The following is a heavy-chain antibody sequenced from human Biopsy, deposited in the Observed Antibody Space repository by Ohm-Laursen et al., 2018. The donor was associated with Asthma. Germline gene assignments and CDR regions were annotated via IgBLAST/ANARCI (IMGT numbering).Heavy chain of an antibody. V-gene: IGHV4-31*03. D-gene: IGHD3-22*01. J-gene: IGHJ6*02. CDR2: IHHSGTS. CDR1: GDSITSGGCC. Sequence: TLSLTCTVSGDSITSGGCCWNWIRQHPGKGLEWIGYIHHSGTSYFNPSLKSRVSFSRDTSKNQFSLRLSSVTAADTAMCYCARIPRRSGSYFVDVWGPGTTVTVSS. CDR3: ARIPRRSGSYFVDV.